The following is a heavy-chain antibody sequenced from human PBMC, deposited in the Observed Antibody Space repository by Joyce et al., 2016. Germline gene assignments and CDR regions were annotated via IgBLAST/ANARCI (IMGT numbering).Heavy chain of an antibody. Sequence: QLQLQESGPGLVKPSETLSLTCTVAGGAINRNSYYWGWIRQPPGRGLGGIGSIYYGEIGHYNPSLKSRVTISVDTSKDQFSLKLSSVTAADTAVYYCGIGWYGWFNPWGQGILVTVSS. CDR3: GIGWYGWFNP. J-gene: IGHJ5*02. D-gene: IGHD6-19*01. CDR1: GGAINRNSYY. V-gene: IGHV4-39*01. CDR2: IYYGEIG.